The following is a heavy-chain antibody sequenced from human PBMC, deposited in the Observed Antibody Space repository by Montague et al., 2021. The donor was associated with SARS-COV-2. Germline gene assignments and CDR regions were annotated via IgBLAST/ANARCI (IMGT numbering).Heavy chain of an antibody. J-gene: IGHJ5*02. CDR3: AREVVGVKTNWLDT. CDR1: GVSVSSNNYY. Sequence: SETLSLTCSVSGVSVSSNNYYWTWTRRPPGKGLEWIGYIYFNGXTXLXXXXEGQVTTSIDTSKNHFSLRLTSVTPADTAVYYCAREVVGVKTNWLDTWGQGTLVTVSS. D-gene: IGHD3-16*01. V-gene: IGHV4-61*03. CDR2: IYFNGXT.